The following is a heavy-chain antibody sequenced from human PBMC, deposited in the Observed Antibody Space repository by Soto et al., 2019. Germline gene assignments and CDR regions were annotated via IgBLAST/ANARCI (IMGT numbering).Heavy chain of an antibody. D-gene: IGHD2-2*02. CDR3: AKPISRTGGVYYFDY. J-gene: IGHJ4*02. V-gene: IGHV3-33*06. Sequence: PGGSLRLSCAASGFTFSSYGMHWVRQAPGKGLEWVAVIWYDGSNKYYADSVKGRFTISRDNSKNTLYLQMNSLRAEDTAVYYCAKPISRTGGVYYFDYWGQGTLVTVSS. CDR2: IWYDGSNK. CDR1: GFTFSSYG.